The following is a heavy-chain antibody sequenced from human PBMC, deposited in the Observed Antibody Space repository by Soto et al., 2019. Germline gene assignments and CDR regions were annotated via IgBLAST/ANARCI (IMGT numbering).Heavy chain of an antibody. V-gene: IGHV4-4*02. CDR2: IYHSGST. Sequence: SETLSLTCAVSGGSISSSNWWSWVRQPPGKGLEWIGEIYHSGSTNYNPSLKSRVTISVDKSKNQFSLKLSSVTAADTAVYYCAKSLGSLGYCSGGSCPTQGYFDYWGQGTLVTVSS. D-gene: IGHD2-15*01. CDR3: AKSLGSLGYCSGGSCPTQGYFDY. J-gene: IGHJ4*02. CDR1: GGSISSSNW.